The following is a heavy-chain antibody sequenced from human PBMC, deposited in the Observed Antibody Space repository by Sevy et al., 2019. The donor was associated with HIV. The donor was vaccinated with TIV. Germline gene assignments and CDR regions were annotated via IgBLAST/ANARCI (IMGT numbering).Heavy chain of an antibody. Sequence: GGSLRLSCAASGFTFDDYTMHWVRQAPGKGLEWVSLISWEGRGTFYADSVRGRITISRDNSKNSLFLQMNSLRTEDTALYYCARESVGFCALNGEGFDWGQGTQVTVSS. CDR3: ARESVGFCALNGEGFD. V-gene: IGHV3-43*01. D-gene: IGHD7-27*01. J-gene: IGHJ4*02. CDR2: ISWEGRGT. CDR1: GFTFDDYT.